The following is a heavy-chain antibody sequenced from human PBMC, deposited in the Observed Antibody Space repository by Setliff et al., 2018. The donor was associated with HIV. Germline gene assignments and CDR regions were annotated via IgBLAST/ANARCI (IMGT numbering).Heavy chain of an antibody. Sequence: GESLKISCAASGFTFRSYAVHWVRQAPGKGLEWVAKLLYDGSDDFYSDSVKGRFTISRDNSNNTLFLQMNSLRPEDTAVYYCAREDVMTGYSFDYWGQGTLVTVSS. J-gene: IGHJ4*02. CDR2: LLYDGSDD. CDR1: GFTFRSYA. V-gene: IGHV3-30*04. D-gene: IGHD3-9*01. CDR3: AREDVMTGYSFDY.